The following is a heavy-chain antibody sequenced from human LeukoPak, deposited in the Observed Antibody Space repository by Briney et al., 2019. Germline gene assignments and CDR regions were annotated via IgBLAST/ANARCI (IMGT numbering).Heavy chain of an antibody. D-gene: IGHD3-10*01. Sequence: SETLSLTCTVSGGSISSYYWSWIRQPPGKGLEWIGYIYYSGSTNYNPSLKSRVTISVDTSKNQFSLKLSSVTAADTAVYYCAREIMVRGAISYYYYMDVWGKGTTVTISS. J-gene: IGHJ6*03. CDR1: GGSISSYY. CDR2: IYYSGST. CDR3: AREIMVRGAISYYYYMDV. V-gene: IGHV4-59*12.